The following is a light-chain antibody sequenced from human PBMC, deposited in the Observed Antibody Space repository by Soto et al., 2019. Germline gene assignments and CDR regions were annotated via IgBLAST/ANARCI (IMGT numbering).Light chain of an antibody. CDR2: GAS. Sequence: EIVLTQSPGTLSLSPGERATLSCRASQSVSSDYLVWYQQKPGQAPRLLIYGASSRATGIPDRFNGSGSGTDFTLTISRLEPEDFAVYYCQQYGSSPPYTFGQGTKLDIK. J-gene: IGKJ2*01. V-gene: IGKV3-20*01. CDR1: QSVSSDY. CDR3: QQYGSSPPYT.